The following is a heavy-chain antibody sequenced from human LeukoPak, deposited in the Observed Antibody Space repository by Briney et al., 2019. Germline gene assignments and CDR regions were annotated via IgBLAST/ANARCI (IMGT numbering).Heavy chain of an antibody. J-gene: IGHJ2*01. CDR1: GGSISNTNW. CDR2: IYYSGST. Sequence: SETLSLTCGVSGGSISNTNWWTWVRQPPGKGLEWIGYIYYSGSTNYSPSLKSRLTISVDTSKNQFSLKLSSVTAADTAVYYCARTYGSSGLGYFDLWGRGTLVTVSS. D-gene: IGHD6-13*01. V-gene: IGHV4-4*02. CDR3: ARTYGSSGLGYFDL.